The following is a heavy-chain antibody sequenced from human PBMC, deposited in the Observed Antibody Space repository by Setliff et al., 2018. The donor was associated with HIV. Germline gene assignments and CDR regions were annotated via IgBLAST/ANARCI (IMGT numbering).Heavy chain of an antibody. J-gene: IGHJ4*02. Sequence: PGESLKISCKASGYSITTYWIAWVRQMPGKGLEWMGIIYPADSDTKYSPSFQGQVTMSVDKSISTAYLQWSSLKASDTAVYYCARHAWRLWLAPIESWGQGTLVTISS. D-gene: IGHD6-19*01. CDR1: GYSITTYW. CDR3: ARHAWRLWLAPIES. CDR2: IYPADSDT. V-gene: IGHV5-51*01.